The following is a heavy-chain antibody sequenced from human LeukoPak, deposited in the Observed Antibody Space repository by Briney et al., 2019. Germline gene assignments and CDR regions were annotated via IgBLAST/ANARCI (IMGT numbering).Heavy chain of an antibody. J-gene: IGHJ3*02. CDR2: ISSSSSYI. D-gene: IGHD3-22*01. Sequence: PGGSLRLSCAASGFTFSSYSMNWVRQAPGKGLEWVSSISSSSSYIYYADSVKGRFTISRDNAKDSLYLQMNSLRAGDTAVYYCARDGTDYYDSSGPSAFDIWGQGTMVTVSS. V-gene: IGHV3-21*01. CDR1: GFTFSSYS. CDR3: ARDGTDYYDSSGPSAFDI.